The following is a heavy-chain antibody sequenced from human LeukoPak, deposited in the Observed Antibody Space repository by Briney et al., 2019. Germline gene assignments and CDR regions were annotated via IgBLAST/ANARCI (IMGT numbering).Heavy chain of an antibody. CDR3: ARDASNWSAFDS. J-gene: IGHJ5*01. D-gene: IGHD1-20*01. CDR2: INPTSGVT. CDR1: GYTFSRYS. Sequence: ASVKVSCKASGYTFSRYSIHWVRQAPGQGLEWMGRINPTSGVTYYAQKFQGRVTMTSDTSITTAYMELSSLTSDDTATYFCARDASNWSAFDSWGQGTLVIVSS. V-gene: IGHV1-2*06.